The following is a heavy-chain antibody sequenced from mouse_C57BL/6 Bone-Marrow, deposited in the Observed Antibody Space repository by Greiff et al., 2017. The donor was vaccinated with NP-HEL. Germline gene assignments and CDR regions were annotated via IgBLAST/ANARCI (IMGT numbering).Heavy chain of an antibody. CDR2: INPSSGYT. CDR1: GYTFTSYW. CDR3: ARYYYGSSLRSMDY. D-gene: IGHD1-1*01. V-gene: IGHV1-7*01. J-gene: IGHJ4*01. Sequence: QVQLQQSGAELAKPGASVKLSCKASGYTFTSYWMHWVKQRPGQGLEWIGYINPSSGYTKYNPQFKDKATLTADKSSSKAYMQLSSLTYEDSTVYYCARYYYGSSLRSMDYWGQGTSVTVSS.